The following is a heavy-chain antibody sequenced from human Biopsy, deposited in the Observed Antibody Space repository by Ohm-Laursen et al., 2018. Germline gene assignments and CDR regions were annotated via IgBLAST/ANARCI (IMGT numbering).Heavy chain of an antibody. Sequence: SDTLSLTCTVSGGSFTGHYWGWIRQPPGKGLEWIGSIFYRGSTHYKPSLKSRVNISVDTSKNQFSLKLNSVTAADTAVYYCARDYDTSGYYYVSWGQGTLVTVS. V-gene: IGHV4-39*01. CDR2: IFYRGST. D-gene: IGHD3-22*01. CDR1: GGSFTGHY. J-gene: IGHJ5*02. CDR3: ARDYDTSGYYYVS.